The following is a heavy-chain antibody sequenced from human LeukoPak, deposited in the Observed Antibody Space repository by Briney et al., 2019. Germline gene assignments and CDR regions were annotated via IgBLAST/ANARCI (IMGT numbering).Heavy chain of an antibody. J-gene: IGHJ4*02. V-gene: IGHV3-23*01. CDR3: ARGLDGPSDY. Sequence: GGSLRLSCAASGFIFSPYAMSWVRQAPGKGLEWVSSISGDDGRTYYADSVKGRFTISRDNSKNTLFLQMNSLRADDTAVYSCARGLDGPSDYWGQGTLVTVSS. D-gene: IGHD3/OR15-3a*01. CDR2: ISGDDGRT. CDR1: GFIFSPYA.